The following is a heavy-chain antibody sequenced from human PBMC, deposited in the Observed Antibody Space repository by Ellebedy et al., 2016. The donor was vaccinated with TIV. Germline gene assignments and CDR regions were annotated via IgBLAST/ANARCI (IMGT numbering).Heavy chain of an antibody. CDR3: ATFVAGAGQFDH. CDR1: VGTFSSYA. CDR2: IIPSLGLGTV. J-gene: IGHJ4*02. Sequence: AASVKVSCKSSVGTFSSYAITWVRQAPGQGLEWMGGIIPSLGLGTVKIVQKFQDRVTISADISTSTTYMDLIRLTSDDTAVYYCATFVAGAGQFDHWGQGTLVTVSS. D-gene: IGHD6-19*01. V-gene: IGHV1-69*06.